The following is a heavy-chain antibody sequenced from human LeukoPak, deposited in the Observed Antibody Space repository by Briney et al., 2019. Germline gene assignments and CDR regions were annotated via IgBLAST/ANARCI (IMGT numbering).Heavy chain of an antibody. CDR2: IEWNGGRT. V-gene: IGHV3-43*01. D-gene: IGHD3-3*01. CDR3: GKDIQNYDFWSGYEY. Sequence: PGQTLRLSCAPSRFTLEAYSMPSVREAPGTGLKWVSVIEWNGGRTYYADSLKCRFTISRDNNKKSLYLQMNSLRTDDTAFYYCGKDIQNYDFWSGYEYRGQGTLFTVSS. CDR1: RFTLEAYS. J-gene: IGHJ4*02.